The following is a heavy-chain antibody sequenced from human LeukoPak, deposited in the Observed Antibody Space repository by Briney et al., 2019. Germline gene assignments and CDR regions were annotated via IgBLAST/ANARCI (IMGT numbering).Heavy chain of an antibody. Sequence: GGSLRLSCAASGFTFSSYSMNWVRQAPGKGLEWISYISISSTSIYYADSVKGRFTISRDNAKNSLYLQMNSLRAEDTAVYYCARVSYDFWSGYPLYYFDYWGQGTLVTVSS. J-gene: IGHJ4*02. CDR3: ARVSYDFWSGYPLYYFDY. D-gene: IGHD3-3*01. CDR1: GFTFSSYS. V-gene: IGHV3-48*04. CDR2: ISISSTSI.